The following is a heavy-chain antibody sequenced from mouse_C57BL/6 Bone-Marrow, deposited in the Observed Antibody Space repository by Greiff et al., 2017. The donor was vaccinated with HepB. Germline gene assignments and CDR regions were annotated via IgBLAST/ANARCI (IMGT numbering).Heavy chain of an antibody. J-gene: IGHJ3*01. Sequence: EVKLMESGEGLVKPGGSLKLSCAASGFTFSSYAMSWVRQTPEKRLEWVAYISSGGDYIYYADTVKGRFTISRDNARNTLYLQMSSLKSEDTAMYYCTRDRGEFAYWGQGTLVTVSA. CDR3: TRDRGEFAY. CDR1: GFTFSSYA. D-gene: IGHD3-1*01. V-gene: IGHV5-9-1*02. CDR2: ISSGGDYI.